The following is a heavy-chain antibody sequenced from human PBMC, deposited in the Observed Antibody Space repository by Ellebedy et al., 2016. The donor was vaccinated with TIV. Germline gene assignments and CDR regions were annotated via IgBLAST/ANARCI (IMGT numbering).Heavy chain of an antibody. Sequence: GESLKISCAASGFTFSSYAMSWVRQAPGKGLEWVSAISGSGGSTYYADSVKGRFTISRDNSKNTLYLQMNSLRAEDTAVYYCARAPYYDTSGYYYGHWGQGTMVTVSS. V-gene: IGHV3-23*01. J-gene: IGHJ3*01. CDR3: ARAPYYDTSGYYYGH. CDR1: GFTFSSYA. D-gene: IGHD3-22*01. CDR2: ISGSGGST.